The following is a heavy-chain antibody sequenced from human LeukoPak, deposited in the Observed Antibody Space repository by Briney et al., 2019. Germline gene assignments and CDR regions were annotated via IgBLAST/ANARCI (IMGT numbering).Heavy chain of an antibody. J-gene: IGHJ4*02. CDR2: IYYSGST. Sequence: SETLSLTCTVSGGSISSGDYYWSWIRQPPGKGLEWIGYIYYSGSTYYNPSLKSRVTISVDTSKNQFSLKLSSVTAADTAVYYCARVRGSNYYGSGTFDYWGQGTLVTVSS. CDR1: GGSISSGDYY. D-gene: IGHD3-10*01. CDR3: ARVRGSNYYGSGTFDY. V-gene: IGHV4-30-4*01.